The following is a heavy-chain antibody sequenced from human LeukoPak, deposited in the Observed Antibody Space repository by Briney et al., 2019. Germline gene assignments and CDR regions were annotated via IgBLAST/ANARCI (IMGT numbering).Heavy chain of an antibody. Sequence: GSLRLSCGASGFTFSSYAMSWVRQAPGKGLEGVSGISGSGGNTYYADSVKGRFTISRDNSKNTLYLQMNSLRAEDTAVYYCARGIVVVPAAIKFRTLDYWGQGTLVTVSS. J-gene: IGHJ4*02. CDR3: ARGIVVVPAAIKFRTLDY. CDR2: ISGSGGNT. V-gene: IGHV3-23*01. D-gene: IGHD2-2*02. CDR1: GFTFSSYA.